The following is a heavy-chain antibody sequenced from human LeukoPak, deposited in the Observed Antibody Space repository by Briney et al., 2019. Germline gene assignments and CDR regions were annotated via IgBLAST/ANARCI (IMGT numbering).Heavy chain of an antibody. J-gene: IGHJ4*02. CDR3: ARVEVSYQLLYGCLDY. Sequence: PSEALSLTCAVYGGSFSGYYWSWIRQPPGKGLEWIGEINHSGSTNYNPSLKSRVTISVDTSKNQFSLKLSSVTAADTAVYYCARVEVSYQLLYGCLDYWGQGTLVTVSS. CDR1: GGSFSGYY. CDR2: INHSGST. D-gene: IGHD2-2*02. V-gene: IGHV4-34*01.